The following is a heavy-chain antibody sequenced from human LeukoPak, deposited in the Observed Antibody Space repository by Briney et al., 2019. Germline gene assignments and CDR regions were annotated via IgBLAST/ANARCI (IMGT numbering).Heavy chain of an antibody. CDR3: ARGGYYYDSSGYFDY. Sequence: SETLSLTCTVSGGSISSYYWSWIRQPAGKGLEWIGRIYTSGSTNYNPSLKSRVTMSVDTSKNQFSLKLSSVTAADTAVYYCARGGYYYDSSGYFDYWGQGTLVTVSS. CDR1: GGSISSYY. V-gene: IGHV4-4*07. D-gene: IGHD3-22*01. J-gene: IGHJ4*02. CDR2: IYTSGST.